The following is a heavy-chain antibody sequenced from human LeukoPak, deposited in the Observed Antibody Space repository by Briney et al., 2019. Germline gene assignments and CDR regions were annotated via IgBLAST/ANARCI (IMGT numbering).Heavy chain of an antibody. CDR2: IDKHGNGK. CDR3: ARDAGWGYYDL. CDR1: GFTFSISW. Sequence: GGSLRLSCVASGFTFSISWVTWVRQAPGKGLEWVANIDKHGNGKYYVDSVKGRFAVSRDYASNSVFLQMNSLRAEDTSVYFCARDAGWGYYDLWGQGTPVTVSS. D-gene: IGHD1-26*01. V-gene: IGHV3-7*01. J-gene: IGHJ4*02.